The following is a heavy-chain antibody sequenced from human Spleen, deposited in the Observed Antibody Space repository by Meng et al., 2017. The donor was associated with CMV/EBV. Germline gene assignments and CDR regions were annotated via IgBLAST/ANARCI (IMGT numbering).Heavy chain of an antibody. CDR1: GYTFTSYA. J-gene: IGHJ4*02. Sequence: ASVKVSCKASGYTFTSYAINWVRQAPGQGLEWVGWISSYNGDTNYAQKLQDRVTMTTDTSTDTIDMELRSLRADDTAVDYCARGLLSIGGLFDYWGQGTLVTVSS. CDR3: ARGLLSIGGLFDY. D-gene: IGHD3-10*01. V-gene: IGHV1-18*01. CDR2: ISSYNGDT.